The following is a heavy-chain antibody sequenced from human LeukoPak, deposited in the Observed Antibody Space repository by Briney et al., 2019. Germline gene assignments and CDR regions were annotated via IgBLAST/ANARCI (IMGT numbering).Heavy chain of an antibody. CDR3: AKETDSSGWYAHFDY. CDR2: ISGSGGST. J-gene: IGHJ4*02. D-gene: IGHD6-19*01. CDR1: GFTFSSYG. V-gene: IGHV3-23*01. Sequence: GGSLRLSCAASGFTFSSYGMHWVRQAPGKGLEWVSAISGSGGSTYYADSVKGRFTISRDNSKNTLYLQMNSLRAEDTAVYYCAKETDSSGWYAHFDYWGREPWSPSPQ.